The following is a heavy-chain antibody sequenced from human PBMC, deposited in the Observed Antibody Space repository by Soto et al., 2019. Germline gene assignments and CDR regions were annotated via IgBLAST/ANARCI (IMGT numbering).Heavy chain of an antibody. D-gene: IGHD3-3*01. CDR3: ATRITVFGLLIPPFDP. J-gene: IGHJ5*02. Sequence: SETLSLTCAVYGGSVNGYYWNWIRQPPGKGLEWIGEINHTGGTHYNPSLKSRVTMSVDTSKNQFSLRLSSVTAADTAIYYCATRITVFGLLIPPFDPWGQGTQVTVCS. V-gene: IGHV4-34*01. CDR2: INHTGGT. CDR1: GGSVNGYY.